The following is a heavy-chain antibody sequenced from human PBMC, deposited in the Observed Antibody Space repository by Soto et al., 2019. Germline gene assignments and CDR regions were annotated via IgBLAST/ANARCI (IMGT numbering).Heavy chain of an antibody. CDR1: GFTFSNYA. J-gene: IGHJ4*02. V-gene: IGHV3-23*01. CDR2: VFDSGAGT. D-gene: IGHD2-2*01. Sequence: SGGSLRLSCAASGFTFSNYAMTWVRQAPGEGLEWVSSVFDSGAGTFYADSVKGRFTISRDNSKNTLYLQMSSLRYEVTAVYYCARGISTVDYWGQGTLVTVSS. CDR3: ARGISTVDY.